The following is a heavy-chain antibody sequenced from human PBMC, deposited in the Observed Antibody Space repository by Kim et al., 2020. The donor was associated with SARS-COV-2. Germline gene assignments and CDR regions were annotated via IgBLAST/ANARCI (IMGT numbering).Heavy chain of an antibody. CDR3: AEGVGYSYGTDYFDY. V-gene: IGHV3-23*01. Sequence: GKGRFTHTRDNSRSTLDLQMNSLRAEDTAVYYCAEGVGYSYGTDYFDYWGQGTLVTVSS. J-gene: IGHJ4*02. D-gene: IGHD5-18*01.